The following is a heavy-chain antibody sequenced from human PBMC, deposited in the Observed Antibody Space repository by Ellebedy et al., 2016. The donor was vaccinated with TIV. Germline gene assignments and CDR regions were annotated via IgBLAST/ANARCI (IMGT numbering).Heavy chain of an antibody. CDR1: GFSFRSYW. J-gene: IGHJ3*02. D-gene: IGHD4-17*01. CDR2: INQDGREK. Sequence: GESLKISCAASGFSFRSYWMTWVRQAPGKGLEWVANINQDGREKYYVDSVKGRFTISRDNAKTSLYLQMNSLRVDDTAMYYCASDGSYGDYLSPTHAFVMWGQGTMVSVSS. V-gene: IGHV3-7*01. CDR3: ASDGSYGDYLSPTHAFVM.